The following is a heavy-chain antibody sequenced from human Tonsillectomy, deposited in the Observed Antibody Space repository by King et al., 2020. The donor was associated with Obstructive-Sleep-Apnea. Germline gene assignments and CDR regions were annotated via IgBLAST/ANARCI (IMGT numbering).Heavy chain of an antibody. D-gene: IGHD5-18*01. V-gene: IGHV1-69*09. J-gene: IGHJ4*02. CDR3: ASRAVGDTTVDLFY. CDR1: GGTFSSYA. Sequence: QLVQSGAEVKKPGSSVKVSCKASGGTFSSYAISWVRQAPGQGLEWMGRIIPILGIANYAQKFQGRVTITADKYTSTAYMELSSLRSEDTAVYYCASRAVGDTTVDLFYWGQGTLVTVSS. CDR2: IIPILGIA.